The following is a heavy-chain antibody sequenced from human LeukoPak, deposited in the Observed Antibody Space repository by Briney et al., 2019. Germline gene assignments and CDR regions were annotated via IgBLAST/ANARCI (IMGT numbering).Heavy chain of an antibody. Sequence: GGSLRLSCAASGVTLSRCSMNWVRQAPGKGLEWISYISSSGNIYYADSVKGRFTISRDNAKNSLYLQMNSLRDEDTAVYYCAGVGYYGSGSPGGFDYWGQGTLVTVSS. V-gene: IGHV3-48*02. D-gene: IGHD3-10*01. CDR2: ISSSGNI. CDR1: GVTLSRCS. J-gene: IGHJ4*02. CDR3: AGVGYYGSGSPGGFDY.